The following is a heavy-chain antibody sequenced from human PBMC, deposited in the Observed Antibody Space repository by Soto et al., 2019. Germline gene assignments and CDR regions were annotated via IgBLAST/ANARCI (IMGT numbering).Heavy chain of an antibody. V-gene: IGHV4-30-2*01. D-gene: IGHD3-22*01. Sequence: SETLSLTCAVSGGSISSGGYSWSWIRQPPGKGLEWIGYIYHSGSTYYNPSLKSRVTISVDRSKNQFSLKLSSVTAADTAVYYCARGFYDSRGYSSPLDNWGQGILVTVSS. CDR3: ARGFYDSRGYSSPLDN. J-gene: IGHJ4*02. CDR1: GGSISSGGYS. CDR2: IYHSGST.